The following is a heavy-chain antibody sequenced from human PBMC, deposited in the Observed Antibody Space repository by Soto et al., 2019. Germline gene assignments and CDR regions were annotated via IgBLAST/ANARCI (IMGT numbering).Heavy chain of an antibody. CDR2: IIPIFGTA. Sequence: SVKVSCKASGGTFSSYAISWVRQAPGQGLEWMGGIIPIFGTANYAQKFQGRVTITADESTSTAYMELSSLRSEDTAVYYCARGLAYCGGDCYYRSFDYWGQGXLVTVYS. D-gene: IGHD2-21*02. CDR1: GGTFSSYA. V-gene: IGHV1-69*13. CDR3: ARGLAYCGGDCYYRSFDY. J-gene: IGHJ4*02.